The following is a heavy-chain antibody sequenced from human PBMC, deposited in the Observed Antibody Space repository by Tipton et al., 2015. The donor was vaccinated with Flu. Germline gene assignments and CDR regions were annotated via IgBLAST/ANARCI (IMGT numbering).Heavy chain of an antibody. Sequence: TLSLTCTVSSGSIRSTNYFCAWIRQPPGKRLELVGSIYPSGTTYYNPSLKSRVTISVDTSKSQFSLMLRSVTAADTAVYYCARASWNFYDSSGYYYMDVWGKGTTVTVSS. V-gene: IGHV4-39*01. D-gene: IGHD3-22*01. CDR1: SGSIRSTNYF. J-gene: IGHJ6*03. CDR2: IYPSGTT. CDR3: ARASWNFYDSSGYYYMDV.